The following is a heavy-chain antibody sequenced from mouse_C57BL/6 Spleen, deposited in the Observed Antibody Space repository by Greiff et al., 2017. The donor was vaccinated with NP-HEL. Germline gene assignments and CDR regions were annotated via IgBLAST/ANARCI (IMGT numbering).Heavy chain of an antibody. V-gene: IGHV3-6*01. CDR3: AYYGSSYAYYFDY. Sequence: EVKLMESGPGLVKPSQSLSLTCSVTGYSITSGYYWNWIRQFPGNKLEWMGYISYDGSNNYNPSLKNRISITRDTSKNQFFLKLNSVTTEDTATYYCAYYGSSYAYYFDYWGQGTTLTVSS. D-gene: IGHD1-1*01. J-gene: IGHJ2*01. CDR2: ISYDGSN. CDR1: GYSITSGYY.